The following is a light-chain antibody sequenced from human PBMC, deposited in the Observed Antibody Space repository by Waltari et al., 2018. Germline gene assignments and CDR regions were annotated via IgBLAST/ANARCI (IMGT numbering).Light chain of an antibody. V-gene: IGLV3-21*04. Sequence: SYVVTQPPSVSVAPGETATITCGGDNIGTYSVHWYQQKAGQAPVLVIFYARDRPSVIPDRFSGSNSGNTATLTISRVEAGDEARYYCHVWHPHVDPGVFGTGTEVTVL. CDR2: YAR. J-gene: IGLJ1*01. CDR1: NIGTYS. CDR3: HVWHPHVDPGV.